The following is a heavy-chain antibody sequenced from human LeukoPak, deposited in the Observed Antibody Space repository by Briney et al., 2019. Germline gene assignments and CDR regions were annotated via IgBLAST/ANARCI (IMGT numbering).Heavy chain of an antibody. CDR2: IDTAGDT. V-gene: IGHV3-13*01. Sequence: GGSLRLSCAASGFTFSNYDMHWVRQAAGKGLEWVSGIDTAGDTYYPGSVKGRFTISRQDAKNSLYLQTNNLRAGDTAVYYCARVRVDRGYAYFDYWGQGTLVTVSS. CDR1: GFTFSNYD. D-gene: IGHD5-18*01. J-gene: IGHJ4*02. CDR3: ARVRVDRGYAYFDY.